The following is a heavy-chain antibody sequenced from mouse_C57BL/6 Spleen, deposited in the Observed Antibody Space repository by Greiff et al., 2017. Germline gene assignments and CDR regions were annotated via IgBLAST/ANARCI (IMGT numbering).Heavy chain of an antibody. CDR1: GYAFSSSW. V-gene: IGHV1-82*01. CDR3: ARTGAGNYLDY. D-gene: IGHD3-3*01. Sequence: VQLQQSGPELVKPGASVKISCKASGYAFSSSWMNWVKQRPGKGLEWIGRIYPGDGDTNYNGKFKGKATLTADKSSSTAYMQLSSLTSEDSAVYFCARTGAGNYLDYWGQGTTRTVSS. J-gene: IGHJ2*01. CDR2: IYPGDGDT.